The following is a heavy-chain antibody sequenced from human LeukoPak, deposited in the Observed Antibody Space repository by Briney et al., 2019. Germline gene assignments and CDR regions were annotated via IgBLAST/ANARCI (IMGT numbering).Heavy chain of an antibody. Sequence: GGSLRLSCAASGFTFSDYYMSWIRQAPGKGLEWVSYISSSGSTIYYADSVKGRFTISRDNAKNSLYLQMNSLRAEDTAVYYCARDGMRNYYGSESAPGRYFDYWGQGTLVTVSS. CDR1: GFTFSDYY. V-gene: IGHV3-11*01. J-gene: IGHJ4*02. CDR3: ARDGMRNYYGSESAPGRYFDY. D-gene: IGHD3-10*01. CDR2: ISSSGSTI.